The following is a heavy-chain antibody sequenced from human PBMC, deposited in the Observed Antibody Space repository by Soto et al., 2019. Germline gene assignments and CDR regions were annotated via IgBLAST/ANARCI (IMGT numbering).Heavy chain of an antibody. Sequence: QLQLQESGSGLVKPSQTLSLTCAVSGGSISSGGYSWSWIRQPPGKGLEWIGYIYHSGSTYYNPSLQRRVTISVDRSKNQFSLKLSSVPAADTAVYYCAAGGGLPRYYWGQGTLVTVSS. V-gene: IGHV4-30-2*01. D-gene: IGHD5-12*01. CDR2: IYHSGST. CDR1: GGSISSGGYS. J-gene: IGHJ4*02. CDR3: AAGGGLPRYY.